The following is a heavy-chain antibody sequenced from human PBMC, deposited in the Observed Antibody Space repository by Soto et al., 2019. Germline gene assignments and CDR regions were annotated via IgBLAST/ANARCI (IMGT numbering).Heavy chain of an antibody. CDR3: ARDPSHCSGGSCYLAPRFDP. J-gene: IGHJ5*02. V-gene: IGHV3-33*01. CDR1: GFTFSSYG. D-gene: IGHD2-15*01. Sequence: QPGGSLRLSCAASGFTFSSYGMHWVRQAPGKGLEWVAVIWYDGSNKYYADSVKGRFTISRDNSKNTLYLQMNSLRAEDTAVYYCARDPSHCSGGSCYLAPRFDPWGQGTLVTVSS. CDR2: IWYDGSNK.